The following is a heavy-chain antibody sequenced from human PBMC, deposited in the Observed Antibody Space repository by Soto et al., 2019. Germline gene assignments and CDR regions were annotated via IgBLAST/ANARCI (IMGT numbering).Heavy chain of an antibody. J-gene: IGHJ4*02. CDR1: GASISGDY. Sequence: QVQLQESGPGLVKPSETLSLTCTVSGASISGDYWSWVRQPPGKGLEWIAWISYSGSTNYNPSFESRVTISVDTSKKQFSLNLSSVTAADTAVYYCARGGASSRYFDYWGQGILVTVSS. CDR2: ISYSGST. V-gene: IGHV4-59*01. CDR3: ARGGASSRYFDY.